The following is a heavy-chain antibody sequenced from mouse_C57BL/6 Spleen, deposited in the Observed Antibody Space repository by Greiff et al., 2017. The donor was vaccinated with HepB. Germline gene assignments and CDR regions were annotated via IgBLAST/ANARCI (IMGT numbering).Heavy chain of an antibody. CDR3: ARWGYGGGYYFDY. CDR1: GYSITSGYY. CDR2: ISYDGSN. V-gene: IGHV3-6*01. D-gene: IGHD2-2*01. Sequence: EVKLQESGPGLVKPSQSLSLTCSVTGYSITSGYYWNWIRQFPGNKLEWMGYISYDGSNNYNPSLKNRISITRDTSKNQFFLKLNSVTTEDTATYYCARWGYGGGYYFDYWGQGTTLTVSS. J-gene: IGHJ2*01.